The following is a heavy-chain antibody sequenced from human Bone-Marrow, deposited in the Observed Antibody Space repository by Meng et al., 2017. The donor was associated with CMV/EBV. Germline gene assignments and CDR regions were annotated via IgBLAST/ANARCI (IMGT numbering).Heavy chain of an antibody. V-gene: IGHV3-23*01. CDR3: ARDGVYCSSTSCYTTQPYYYYGMDV. J-gene: IGHJ6*02. D-gene: IGHD2-2*02. CDR1: GFTFSSYA. Sequence: GESLKISCAASGFTFSSYAMSWVRQAPGKGLEWVSAISGSGGSTYYADSVKGRFTISRDNSKNTLYLQMNSLRAEDTAVYYCARDGVYCSSTSCYTTQPYYYYGMDVWGQGTTVTVSS. CDR2: ISGSGGST.